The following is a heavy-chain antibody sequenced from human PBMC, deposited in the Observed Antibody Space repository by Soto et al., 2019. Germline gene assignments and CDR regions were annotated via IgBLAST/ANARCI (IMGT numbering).Heavy chain of an antibody. Sequence: PSETLSLTCTVSGGSISSSSYYWGWIRQPPGKGLEWIGSIYYSGSTYYNPSLKSRVTISVDTSKNQFSLKLSSVTAADTAVYYCARDIAAAGSFWGQGTLVTVSS. CDR1: GGSISSSSYY. D-gene: IGHD6-13*01. V-gene: IGHV4-39*02. CDR2: IYYSGST. J-gene: IGHJ4*02. CDR3: ARDIAAAGSF.